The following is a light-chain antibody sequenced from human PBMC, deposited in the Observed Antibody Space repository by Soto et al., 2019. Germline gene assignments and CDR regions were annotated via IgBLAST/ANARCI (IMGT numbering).Light chain of an antibody. CDR3: QQHNNSPWT. CDR2: DVS. Sequence: DIQMTQSPPTLSASVGDRVAITCRASRSIGDWLAWYQQKPGRAPKLLISDVSRLESGVPSRLSGSGSGTAFTLTISSMQTDDFATYYCQQHNNSPWTFGQGTKVEIK. CDR1: RSIGDW. V-gene: IGKV1-5*01. J-gene: IGKJ1*01.